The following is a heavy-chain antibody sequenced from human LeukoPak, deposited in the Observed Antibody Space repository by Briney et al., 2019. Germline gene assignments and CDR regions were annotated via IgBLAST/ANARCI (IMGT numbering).Heavy chain of an antibody. Sequence: GGSLRLSCAASGFTFSSYSMNWVRQAPGKGLEWVSSISSSSSYIYYADSVKGRFTISRDNAKNSLYLQMNSLRAEDTAVYYCGVVPAAWENWFDPWGQGTLDTVSS. CDR2: ISSSSSYI. V-gene: IGHV3-21*01. J-gene: IGHJ5*02. CDR1: GFTFSSYS. D-gene: IGHD2-2*01. CDR3: GVVPAAWENWFDP.